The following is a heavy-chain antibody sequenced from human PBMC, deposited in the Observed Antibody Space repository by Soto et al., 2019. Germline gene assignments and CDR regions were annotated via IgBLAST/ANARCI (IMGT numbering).Heavy chain of an antibody. CDR3: ARDSGYGSGTSGNGFLNY. D-gene: IGHD3-10*01. V-gene: IGHV3-7*01. CDR2: IKQDVSDM. CDR1: GSGLQYHW. J-gene: IGHJ4*01. Sequence: GGSLRLSCAASGSGLQYHWMSWDRQAPGKGLEWLATIKQDVSDMNYEDAVKGRSTLTRNNANTTLSLKMDSLIAEATPVYFGARDSGYGSGTSGNGFLNYWGHGTLVTVSS.